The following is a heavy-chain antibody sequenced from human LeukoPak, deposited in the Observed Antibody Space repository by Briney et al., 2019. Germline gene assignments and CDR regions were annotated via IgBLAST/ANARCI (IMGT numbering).Heavy chain of an antibody. CDR3: ARRMAAAGTGGGDY. Sequence: GRSLRLSCATSGFTFSDYGMHWVRQAPGKGLEWVAVIWYDGSNKYYADSVKCRFTISRDNSKNTLYLQMNSLRAEDTAVYYCARRMAAAGTGGGDYWGQGTLVTVSS. CDR1: GFTFSDYG. J-gene: IGHJ4*02. CDR2: IWYDGSNK. V-gene: IGHV3-33*01. D-gene: IGHD6-13*01.